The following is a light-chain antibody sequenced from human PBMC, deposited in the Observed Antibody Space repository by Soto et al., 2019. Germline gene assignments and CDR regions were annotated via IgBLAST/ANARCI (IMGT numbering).Light chain of an antibody. CDR1: RGVGTN. Sequence: DIVMTQSPPTLSVSPGESATLPCRASRGVGTNLAWYQQNPGQPPRLLIYGISTRATGIPARFSGSGSGTDFTLTISSLQSEDFAVYYCQQYDDWPWTFGQGTEVEIK. J-gene: IGKJ1*01. V-gene: IGKV3-15*01. CDR3: QQYDDWPWT. CDR2: GIS.